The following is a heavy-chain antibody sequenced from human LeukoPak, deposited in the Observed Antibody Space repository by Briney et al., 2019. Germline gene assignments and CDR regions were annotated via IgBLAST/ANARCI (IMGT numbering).Heavy chain of an antibody. V-gene: IGHV3-21*01. CDR1: GFTFSSYA. J-gene: IGHJ4*02. CDR2: ISSSSSYI. D-gene: IGHD3-10*01. Sequence: PGGSLRLSCAASGFTFSSYAMNWVRQAPGKGLEWVSSISSSSSYIYYADSVKGRFTISRDNAKNSLYLQMNSLRAEDTAVYYCASKGSTMVRDNDYWGQGTLVTVSS. CDR3: ASKGSTMVRDNDY.